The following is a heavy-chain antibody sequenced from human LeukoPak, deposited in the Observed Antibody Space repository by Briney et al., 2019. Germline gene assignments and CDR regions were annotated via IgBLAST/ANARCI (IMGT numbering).Heavy chain of an antibody. Sequence: PSETLSLTCAVSGGCITSDNWWIWVRQPPGKGLEWIGEAYHSGITNYNPSLKSRVTMSVDKSKNQFSLSLSSVTAADTAVYHCARGLYSSDAYWGQGILVTVSS. CDR2: AYHSGIT. CDR1: GGCITSDNW. D-gene: IGHD6-19*01. V-gene: IGHV4-4*02. CDR3: ARGLYSSDAY. J-gene: IGHJ4*02.